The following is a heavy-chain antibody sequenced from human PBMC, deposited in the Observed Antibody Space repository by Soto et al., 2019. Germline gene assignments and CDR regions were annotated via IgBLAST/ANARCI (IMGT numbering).Heavy chain of an antibody. D-gene: IGHD3-10*01. Sequence: QLVETGGGLIQPGTSLTLSCAASGFSVSRNYMTWVRQAPGKGLEWVSFVYSGGVTFYADTVKGRFILSRDDSQNTMYLQMNNLRAEDKAVYYCARVPGRLWGRGTLVTVAS. CDR2: VYSGGVT. V-gene: IGHV3-53*02. CDR3: ARVPGRL. J-gene: IGHJ4*02. CDR1: GFSVSRNY.